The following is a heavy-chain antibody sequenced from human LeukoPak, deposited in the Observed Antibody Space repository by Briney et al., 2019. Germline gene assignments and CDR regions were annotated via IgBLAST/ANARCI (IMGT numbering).Heavy chain of an antibody. Sequence: ASVKVSCKASGYTITSYAMNWVRQAPGQGLEWMGWINTNTGNPTYAQGFTGRFVFSLDTSVSTAYLQISSPKAEDTAVYYCARDRERIAAAGKVKWFDPWGQGTLVTVSS. CDR1: GYTITSYA. J-gene: IGHJ5*02. CDR3: ARDRERIAAAGKVKWFDP. CDR2: INTNTGNP. D-gene: IGHD6-13*01. V-gene: IGHV7-4-1*02.